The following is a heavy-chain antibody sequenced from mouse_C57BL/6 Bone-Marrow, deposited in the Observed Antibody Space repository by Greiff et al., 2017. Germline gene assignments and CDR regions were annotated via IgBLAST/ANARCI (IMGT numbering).Heavy chain of an antibody. J-gene: IGHJ3*01. Sequence: LMESGAELVRPGTSVKLSCKASGYTFTSYWMHWVKQRPGQGLEWIGVIDPSDSYTNYNQKFKGKATLTVDTSSSTAYMQLSSLTSEDSAVYYCARDWDYDYDVWFAYWGQGTLVTVSA. CDR3: ARDWDYDYDVWFAY. D-gene: IGHD2-4*01. CDR1: GYTFTSYW. V-gene: IGHV1-59*01. CDR2: IDPSDSYT.